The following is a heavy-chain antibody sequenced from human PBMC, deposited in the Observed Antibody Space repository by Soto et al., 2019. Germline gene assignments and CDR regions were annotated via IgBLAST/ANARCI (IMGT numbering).Heavy chain of an antibody. V-gene: IGHV1-3*01. J-gene: IGHJ6*03. D-gene: IGHD2-2*01. Sequence: ASVKGSCKASGYSFTNYAVHWLLQAPGQRLEWMGWINAGNGNTRFSQNLQGRVTITRDTSARTVYMELSSLRSEDTAVYYCARGHLAVVPVASWFYYMDFWGKGTTVTVSS. CDR3: ARGHLAVVPVASWFYYMDF. CDR1: GYSFTNYA. CDR2: INAGNGNT.